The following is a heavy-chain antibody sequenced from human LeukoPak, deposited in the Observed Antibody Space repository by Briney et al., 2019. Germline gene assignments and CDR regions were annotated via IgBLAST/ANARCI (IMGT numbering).Heavy chain of an antibody. D-gene: IGHD4-11*01. V-gene: IGHV3-23*01. Sequence: GGSLRLSCAASGFTFSTYTMSWVRQAPGKGLGWVSAISGSGGSTFYADSVKGRFTISRDTSKNTLFLQMNSLRAEDTAVYYCARHDYSNYPYYFDYWGQGTLVTVSS. CDR3: ARHDYSNYPYYFDY. CDR1: GFTFSTYT. CDR2: ISGSGGST. J-gene: IGHJ4*02.